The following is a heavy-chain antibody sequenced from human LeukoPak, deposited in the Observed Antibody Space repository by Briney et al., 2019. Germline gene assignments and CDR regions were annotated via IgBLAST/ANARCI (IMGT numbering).Heavy chain of an antibody. Sequence: SVKVCCKASGGTFSSSAINWVRQAPGQGLEWMGGIIPMFGTANYEQKFQGRVTITTDESTSTAYMELSSLRSEDTAVYYCAVWEVGGTPTFDYWGQGTLVTVSS. CDR3: AVWEVGGTPTFDY. D-gene: IGHD1-26*01. J-gene: IGHJ4*02. CDR2: IIPMFGTA. CDR1: GGTFSSSA. V-gene: IGHV1-69*05.